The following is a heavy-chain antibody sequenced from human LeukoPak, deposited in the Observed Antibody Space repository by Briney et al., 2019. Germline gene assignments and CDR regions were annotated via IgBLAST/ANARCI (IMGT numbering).Heavy chain of an antibody. Sequence: ASVKVSCKVSGYTLTELSMHWVRQAPGKGLEWRGGFDPEDGETIYAQKFQGRVTMTEDTSTDTAYMELSSLRSEDTAVYYCAATQRYFDWLSHFDYWGQGTLVTVSS. CDR1: GYTLTELS. V-gene: IGHV1-24*01. D-gene: IGHD3-9*01. CDR2: FDPEDGET. J-gene: IGHJ4*02. CDR3: AATQRYFDWLSHFDY.